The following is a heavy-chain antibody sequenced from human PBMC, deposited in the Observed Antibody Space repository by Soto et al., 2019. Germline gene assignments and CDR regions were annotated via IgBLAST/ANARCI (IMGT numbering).Heavy chain of an antibody. CDR2: ISAYNGNT. CDR1: GYTFTSYG. V-gene: IGHV1-18*04. CDR3: ARSPIFGVVRNWFDP. Sequence: ASVKVSCKASGYTFTSYGISWVRQAPGQGLEWMGWISAYNGNTNDAQKLQGRVTMTTDTATSTAYMELRSLRSDDTAVYYCARSPIFGVVRNWFDPWGQGTLVTVSS. D-gene: IGHD3-3*01. J-gene: IGHJ5*02.